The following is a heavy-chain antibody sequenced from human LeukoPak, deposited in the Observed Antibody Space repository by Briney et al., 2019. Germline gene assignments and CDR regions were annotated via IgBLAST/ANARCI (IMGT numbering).Heavy chain of an antibody. V-gene: IGHV1-2*02. CDR1: GYTFTGHY. D-gene: IGHD6-19*01. J-gene: IGHJ6*03. CDR3: ARAAIAVAGDYHYHYMDV. CDR2: ISPNSGDT. Sequence: PWASVKVSCKAPGYTFTGHYMHWVRQAPGQGLEWTGWISPNSGDTDYAQRFQGRVTMTRDTSISTAYMELSRLTSDDTAVYYCARAAIAVAGDYHYHYMDVWGQGTTVTVSS.